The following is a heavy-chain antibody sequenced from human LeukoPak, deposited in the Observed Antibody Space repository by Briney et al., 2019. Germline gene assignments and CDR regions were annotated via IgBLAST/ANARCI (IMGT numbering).Heavy chain of an antibody. CDR1: GGSFSGYY. J-gene: IGHJ4*02. CDR2: INHSGST. CDR3: ARGWEQLVPDY. Sequence: PSETLSLTCAVYGGSFSGYYWSWIRQPPGKGLEWIGEINHSGSTNYNPSLKSRVTISVDTSKNQFSLKLSSVTAADTAVYYCARGWEQLVPDYWGQGTLVTVSS. V-gene: IGHV4-34*01. D-gene: IGHD6-6*01.